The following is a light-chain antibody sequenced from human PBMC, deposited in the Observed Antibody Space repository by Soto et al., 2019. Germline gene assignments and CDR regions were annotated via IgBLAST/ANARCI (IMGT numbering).Light chain of an antibody. V-gene: IGKV3-11*01. CDR3: QQRTNSPPWT. Sequence: EIVLTQSPATLSLSPGEGASLSCRASQNISTYLAWYQQRPGQVPRLLIYGVSKRAPAIPARFSGSGSGTDFTLTVSGIETEDFAAYYCQQRTNSPPWTFGQGTRVELK. J-gene: IGKJ1*01. CDR2: GVS. CDR1: QNISTY.